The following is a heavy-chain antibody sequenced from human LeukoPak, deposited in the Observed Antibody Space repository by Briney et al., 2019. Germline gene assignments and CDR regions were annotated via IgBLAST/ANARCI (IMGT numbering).Heavy chain of an antibody. CDR3: ARDSWSSISSGPDY. V-gene: IGHV4-59*01. CDR1: GGSISSYY. CDR2: IYYSGST. Sequence: PSETLSLTCTVSGGSISSYYWSWIRQPPGKGLEWIGYIYYSGSTNYNPSLKSRVTISVDTSKNQFSLKLSSVTAADTAVYYCARDSWSSISSGPDYWGQGTLVTVSS. J-gene: IGHJ4*02.